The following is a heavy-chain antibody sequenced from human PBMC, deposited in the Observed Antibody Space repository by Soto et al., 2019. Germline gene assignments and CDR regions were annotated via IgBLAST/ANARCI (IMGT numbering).Heavy chain of an antibody. J-gene: IGHJ5*02. Sequence: QVQLQESGPGLVKPSETLSLTCTVSGGSISSYYWSWIRQPPGKGLEWIGYIYYSGSTNYNPSLDGRVNHSVDTSKNQFSRKLSSVTAAATAVYYCARLLWSRGDWFDPWGQGTLVTVSS. CDR2: IYYSGST. D-gene: IGHD3-10*01. CDR1: GGSISSYY. CDR3: ARLLWSRGDWFDP. V-gene: IGHV4-59*08.